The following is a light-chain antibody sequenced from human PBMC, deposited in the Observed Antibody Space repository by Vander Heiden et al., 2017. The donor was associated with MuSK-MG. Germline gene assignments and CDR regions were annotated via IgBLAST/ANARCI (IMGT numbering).Light chain of an antibody. J-gene: IGLJ1*01. CDR3: CSYAGTNIYV. Sequence: QSALTQPASVSGSPGQSITISPGTSGDVGSYNFVSWYQQHPGKVPKLLIFEVSKRPSGISTRFSGSKSGNTASLTISGLQADDEADYYCCSYAGTNIYVFGSGTKVTVL. CDR2: EVS. V-gene: IGLV2-23*02. CDR1: SGDVGSYNF.